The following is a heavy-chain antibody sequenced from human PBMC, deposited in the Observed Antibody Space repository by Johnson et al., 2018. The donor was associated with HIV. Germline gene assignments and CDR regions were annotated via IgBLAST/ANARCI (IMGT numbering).Heavy chain of an antibody. CDR2: LSYDGINK. Sequence: QMLLVESGGGLVQPGGSLRLSCAASGFSFSTYAIHWVRQAPGKGLEWLALLSYDGINKYYADSVKGRFSISRDNSRNTLYLQMSSLRPEDTAVYFCARVGVSGYDLAAFDIWGQGTMVTVSA. CDR3: ARVGVSGYDLAAFDI. V-gene: IGHV3-30-3*01. D-gene: IGHD5-12*01. CDR1: GFSFSTYA. J-gene: IGHJ3*02.